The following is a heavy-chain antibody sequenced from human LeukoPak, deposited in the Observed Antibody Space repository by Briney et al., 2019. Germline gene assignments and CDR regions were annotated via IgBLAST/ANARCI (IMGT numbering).Heavy chain of an antibody. CDR3: ARGAAAGIQRWDY. Sequence: ASVKVSCKASGYTFTSYGISWVRQAPGQGLEWMGWMNPNSGNTGYAQKFQGRVTITRNTSISTAYMELSSLRSEDTAVYYCARGAAAGIQRWDYWGQGTLVTVSS. D-gene: IGHD6-13*01. V-gene: IGHV1-8*03. CDR2: MNPNSGNT. J-gene: IGHJ4*02. CDR1: GYTFTSYG.